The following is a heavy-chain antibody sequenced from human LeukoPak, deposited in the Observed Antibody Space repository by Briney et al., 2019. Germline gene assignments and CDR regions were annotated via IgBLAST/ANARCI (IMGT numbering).Heavy chain of an antibody. D-gene: IGHD6-19*01. CDR2: IRPDGSDK. V-gene: IGHV3-30*02. J-gene: IGHJ4*02. CDR1: GFIFSTYG. CDR3: GKHESSSEY. Sequence: PGGSLRLSCAASGFIFSTYGMHWVRQAPGKGLEWVAFIRPDGSDKYYAGSVKGRFTISRDNSKNTLYLQMNSLRAEDTAVYYCGKHESSSEYWGQGTLVTVSS.